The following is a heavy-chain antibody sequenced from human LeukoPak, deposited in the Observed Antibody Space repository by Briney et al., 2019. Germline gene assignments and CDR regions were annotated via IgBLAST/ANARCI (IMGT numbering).Heavy chain of an antibody. CDR3: AKDQGHCSGGSCYENWFDP. V-gene: IGHV3-30*02. J-gene: IGHJ5*02. D-gene: IGHD2-15*01. CDR1: GFTFSSYG. CDR2: IRYDGSNK. Sequence: QPGGSLRLSCAASGFTFSSYGMHWVRQAPGKGLEWVAFIRYDGSNKYYADSVKGRFTISRDNSKNTLYLQMNSLRAEDTAVYYCAKDQGHCSGGSCYENWFDPWGQGTLVTVSS.